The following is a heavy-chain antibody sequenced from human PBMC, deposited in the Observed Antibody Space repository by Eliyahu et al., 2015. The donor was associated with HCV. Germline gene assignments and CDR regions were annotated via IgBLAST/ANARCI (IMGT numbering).Heavy chain of an antibody. V-gene: IGHV1-46*01. CDR2: XNPSGGST. Sequence: QVQLVQSGAEVXKPGASVKVSCKASGYTFXXYYXHWXRPAPGQGLEWMGIXNPSGGSTSYAQKFQGXVTMTRDTSTSTVYMELSSLRSEDTAVYYCARDLPPVVVVTAIPPYWGAFDIWGQGTMVTVSS. CDR1: GYTFXXYY. CDR3: ARDLPPVVVVTAIPPYWGAFDI. J-gene: IGHJ3*02. D-gene: IGHD2-21*02.